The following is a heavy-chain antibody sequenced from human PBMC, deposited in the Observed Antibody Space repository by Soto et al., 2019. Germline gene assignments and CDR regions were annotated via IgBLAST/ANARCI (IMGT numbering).Heavy chain of an antibody. J-gene: IGHJ4*02. Sequence: SETLSLTCSVSGGSISRYYWSWIRQRPGKGLEWIGYIYYSGSTNYNPSLKSRVTISVDTSKNQFSLKLSSVTAADTAVYYCARITYYYDRGGYMYYFDYWGQGTLVTVS. CDR1: GGSISRYY. V-gene: IGHV4-59*01. D-gene: IGHD3-22*01. CDR3: ARITYYYDRGGYMYYFDY. CDR2: IYYSGST.